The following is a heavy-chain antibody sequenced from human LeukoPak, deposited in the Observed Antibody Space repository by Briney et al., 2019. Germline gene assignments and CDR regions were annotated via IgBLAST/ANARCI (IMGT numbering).Heavy chain of an antibody. D-gene: IGHD1-7*01. J-gene: IGHJ3*02. Sequence: SETLSLTCTVSGGSISSSSYYWGWIRQPPGKGLEWIGSIYYSGSTYYNPSLKSRVTISVDTSKNQFSLKLSSVTAADTAVYYCARVKRTTGVHDAFDIWGQGTMVTVSS. CDR1: GGSISSSSYY. CDR2: IYYSGST. CDR3: ARVKRTTGVHDAFDI. V-gene: IGHV4-39*07.